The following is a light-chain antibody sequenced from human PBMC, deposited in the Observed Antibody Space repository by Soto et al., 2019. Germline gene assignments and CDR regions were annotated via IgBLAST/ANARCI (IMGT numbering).Light chain of an antibody. J-gene: IGKJ1*01. CDR3: QQSFSTPRT. CDR1: QTISDF. V-gene: IGKV1-39*01. Sequence: IRMTQSPSSLSASIGDRVTITCRASQTISDFLNWYQQKPGKAPKLLIYAASSLQSGVPSRFNGSGSGTHFSLTISSLQPEDFATYSCQQSFSTPRTFGQGTKVDIK. CDR2: AAS.